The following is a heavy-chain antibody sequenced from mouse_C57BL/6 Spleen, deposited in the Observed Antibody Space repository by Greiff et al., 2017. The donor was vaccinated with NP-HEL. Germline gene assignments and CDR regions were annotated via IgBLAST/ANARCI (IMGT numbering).Heavy chain of an antibody. CDR2: IRSKSNNYAT. D-gene: IGHD2-1*01. J-gene: IGHJ1*03. V-gene: IGHV10-1*01. CDR3: VRHGNYWYFDV. CDR1: GFSFNTYA. Sequence: EVQLQESGGGLVQPKGSLKLSCAASGFSFNTYAMNWVRQAPGKGLEWVARIRSKSNNYATYYADSVKDRFTISRDDSESMLYLQMNNMKTEDTAMYYGVRHGNYWYFDVWGTGTTVTVSS.